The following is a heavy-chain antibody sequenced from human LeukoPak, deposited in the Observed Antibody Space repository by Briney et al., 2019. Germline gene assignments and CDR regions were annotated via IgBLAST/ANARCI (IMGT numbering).Heavy chain of an antibody. Sequence: PGGSLRLSCAASGFTVSSSYMSWVRQAPGMGLEWVSVIYSGGSTYYADSVKGRFTISRDNGKNTLYLQMNSLRAEDTAVYYCASYLTSIPSGMDVWGQGTTVTVSS. D-gene: IGHD2/OR15-2a*01. J-gene: IGHJ6*02. CDR1: GFTVSSSY. CDR2: IYSGGST. V-gene: IGHV3-53*01. CDR3: ASYLTSIPSGMDV.